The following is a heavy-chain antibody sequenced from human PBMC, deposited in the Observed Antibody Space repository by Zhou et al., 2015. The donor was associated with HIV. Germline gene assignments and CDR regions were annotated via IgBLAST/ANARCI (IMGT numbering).Heavy chain of an antibody. D-gene: IGHD3-3*01. V-gene: IGHV1-69*01. CDR2: IIPIFGTA. CDR3: ARESGVFWSGYYTHLGDMDV. CDR1: GGTFSSYA. J-gene: IGHJ6*03. Sequence: QVQLVQSGAEVKKPGSSVKVSCKASGGTFSSYAISWVRQAPGQGLEWMGGIIPIFGTANYAQKFQGRVTITADESTSTAYMELSSLRSEDTAVYYCARESGVFWSGYYTHLGDMDVWGKGTTVTVSS.